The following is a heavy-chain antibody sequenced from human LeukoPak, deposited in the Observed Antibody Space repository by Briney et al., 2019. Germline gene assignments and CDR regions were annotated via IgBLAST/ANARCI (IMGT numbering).Heavy chain of an antibody. V-gene: IGHV1-2*06. J-gene: IGHJ4*02. Sequence: ASVKVSCKASGYTFTGYYMHWVRQAPGQGLEWMGRINPNNGGTNYAQKFQGKVTMTGDTSISTAYMELSSLRSDDTAVYYCTRESGSYHGNDYWGQGTLVTVSS. D-gene: IGHD1-26*01. CDR1: GYTFTGYY. CDR2: INPNNGGT. CDR3: TRESGSYHGNDY.